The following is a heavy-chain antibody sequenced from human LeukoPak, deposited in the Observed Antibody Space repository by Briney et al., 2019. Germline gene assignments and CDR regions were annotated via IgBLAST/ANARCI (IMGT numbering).Heavy chain of an antibody. Sequence: VASVKVSCKASGYTFTSYAMHWVRQAPGQRLEWMGWINAGNGNTKYSQKFQGRVTITRDTSGSTAYMELSSLRSEDTAVYYCARDNDFWSAPSWFDPWGQGTLVTVSS. V-gene: IGHV1-3*01. CDR1: GYTFTSYA. J-gene: IGHJ5*02. CDR3: ARDNDFWSAPSWFDP. CDR2: INAGNGNT. D-gene: IGHD3-3*01.